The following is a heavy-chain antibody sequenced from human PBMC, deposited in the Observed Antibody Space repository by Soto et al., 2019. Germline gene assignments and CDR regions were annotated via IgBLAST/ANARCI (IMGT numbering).Heavy chain of an antibody. CDR2: IIPIFGTA. Sequence: QVQLVQSGAEVKKPGSSVKVSCTASGGTFSSYAISWVRQAPGQGLEWMGGIIPIFGTANYAQKFQGRVTITADESTSTAYMELSSLRSEDTAVYYCARTPRITIFGVDYYYGMDVWGQGTTVTVSS. CDR3: ARTPRITIFGVDYYYGMDV. V-gene: IGHV1-69*01. CDR1: GGTFSSYA. J-gene: IGHJ6*02. D-gene: IGHD3-3*01.